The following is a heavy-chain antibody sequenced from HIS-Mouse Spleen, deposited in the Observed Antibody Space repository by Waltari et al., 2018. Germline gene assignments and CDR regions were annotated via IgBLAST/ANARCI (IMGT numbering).Heavy chain of an antibody. CDR2: IYSGGST. J-gene: IGHJ4*02. CDR1: GFAVSSNY. Sequence: EVQLVETGGGLIQPGGSLRRSCAASGFAVSSNYWSWVRQAPGKGLGWVSVIYSGGSTYYADSVKGRFTISRDNSKNTLYLQMNSLRAEDTAVYYCAVYSNYFDYWGQGTLVTVSS. V-gene: IGHV3-53*02. D-gene: IGHD4-4*01. CDR3: AVYSNYFDY.